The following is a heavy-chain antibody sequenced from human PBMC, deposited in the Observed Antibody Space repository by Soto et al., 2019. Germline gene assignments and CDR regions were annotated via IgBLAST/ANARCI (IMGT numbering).Heavy chain of an antibody. CDR1: GFTFSSYA. J-gene: IGHJ6*02. CDR3: XXXXXXXXXXXXXXMXV. V-gene: IGHV3-30-3*01. Sequence: QVQLVESGGGVVQPGRSLRLSCAASGFTFSSYAMHWVRQAPGKGLEWVAVISYDGSSKYYADSVKGRFTISRDNSRDTIYLQMNSLRAEDTAVXXCXXXXXXXXXXXXXXMXVWGQGTTVTVSS. CDR2: ISYDGSSK.